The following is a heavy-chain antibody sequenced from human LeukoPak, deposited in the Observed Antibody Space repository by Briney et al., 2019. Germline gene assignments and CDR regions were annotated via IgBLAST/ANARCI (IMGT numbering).Heavy chain of an antibody. CDR3: ARGPGLAVTDTD. D-gene: IGHD6-19*01. CDR1: GFTFSSYG. Sequence: GGSLRLSCAASGFTFSSYGMSWVRQAPGKGLEWVSAISGSGGSTYYADSVKGRFTISRDNSKNTLYLQMNSLRAEDTAVYYCARGPGLAVTDTDWGQGTLVTVSS. V-gene: IGHV3-23*01. J-gene: IGHJ4*02. CDR2: ISGSGGST.